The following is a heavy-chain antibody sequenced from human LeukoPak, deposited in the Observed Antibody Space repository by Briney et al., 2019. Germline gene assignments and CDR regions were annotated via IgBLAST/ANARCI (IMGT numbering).Heavy chain of an antibody. D-gene: IGHD5-24*01. V-gene: IGHV3-21*01. Sequence: PGGSLRLSCAASGFTFSSYSMNWVRQAPGKGLEWVSSISSSSSYIYYADSVKGRFTISRDNAKNSLYLQMNSLRAEDTAAYYCARAPQMATIDYWGQGTLVTVSS. CDR3: ARAPQMATIDY. CDR1: GFTFSSYS. CDR2: ISSSSSYI. J-gene: IGHJ4*02.